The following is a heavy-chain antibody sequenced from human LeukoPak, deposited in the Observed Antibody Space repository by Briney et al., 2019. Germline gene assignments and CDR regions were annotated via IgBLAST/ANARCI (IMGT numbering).Heavy chain of an antibody. D-gene: IGHD3-22*01. Sequence: TTSETLPLTCTVSGGSISTYYWSWIRQPAGKGLEWIGRIYTSGSTNYNPSLKSRVTMSVDTSKNQFSLKLSSVTAADTAVYYCVRVIGAPNYYYYMDVWGKGTTVTVSS. CDR2: IYTSGST. J-gene: IGHJ6*03. CDR1: GGSISTYY. V-gene: IGHV4-4*07. CDR3: VRVIGAPNYYYYMDV.